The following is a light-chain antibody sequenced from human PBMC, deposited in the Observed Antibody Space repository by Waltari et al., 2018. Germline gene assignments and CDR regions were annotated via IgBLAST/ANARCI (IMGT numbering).Light chain of an antibody. J-gene: IGLJ1*01. CDR3: CSYAGSSTLWV. Sequence: QSALTQPASVSGSPGQSITISCTGTSSDVGSYNLVSWYQQHPGKAPKLMIDEVSKRPSGVSNRFSGAKSGNTASLTISGLQAEDEAGYYCCSYAGSSTLWVFGTGTKVTVL. CDR2: EVS. V-gene: IGLV2-23*02. CDR1: SSDVGSYNL.